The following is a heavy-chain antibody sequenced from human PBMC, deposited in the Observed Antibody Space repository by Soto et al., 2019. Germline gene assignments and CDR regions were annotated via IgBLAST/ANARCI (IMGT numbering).Heavy chain of an antibody. CDR1: GYTFAAYY. CDR3: ARDPDFGDYWGYFIDS. CDR2: INPTSGGT. J-gene: IGHJ4*02. V-gene: IGHV1-2*02. D-gene: IGHD4-17*01. Sequence: ASVKVSCKTSGYTFAAYYIHWIRQAPGQGLEWMGWINPTSGGTVYAQNFQDRVTMTRDTSISTAYMELRRLNSDDTAVYYCARDPDFGDYWGYFIDSWGQGTSVTVSS.